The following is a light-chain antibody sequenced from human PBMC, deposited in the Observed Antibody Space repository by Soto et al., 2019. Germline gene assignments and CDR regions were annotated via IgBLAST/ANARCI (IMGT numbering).Light chain of an antibody. CDR3: SSYAGSNNLGV. V-gene: IGLV2-8*01. J-gene: IGLJ2*01. CDR2: EVS. Sequence: QSALTQPPSASGSPGKSVTISCTGTSSDVGGYNYVSWYQQHPGNAPKLMIYEVSKRPSGVPDRFSGSKSGNTASLTVSGLQAEDEADYYCSSYAGSNNLGVFGGGTKLSVL. CDR1: SSDVGGYNY.